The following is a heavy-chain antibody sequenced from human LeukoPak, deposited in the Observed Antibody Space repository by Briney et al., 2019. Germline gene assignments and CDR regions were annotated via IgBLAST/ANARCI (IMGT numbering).Heavy chain of an antibody. CDR2: INWNGGST. J-gene: IGHJ6*03. CDR3: ARAQTDTAMVSGTNYYYYYYMDV. V-gene: IGHV3-20*04. Sequence: GGSLRLSCAASGFTFDDYGMSWVRQAPGKGLEWVSGINWNGGSTGYADSVKGRFTTSRDNAKNSLYLQMNSLRAEDTAVYYCARAQTDTAMVSGTNYYYYYYMDVWGKGTTVTISS. D-gene: IGHD5-18*01. CDR1: GFTFDDYG.